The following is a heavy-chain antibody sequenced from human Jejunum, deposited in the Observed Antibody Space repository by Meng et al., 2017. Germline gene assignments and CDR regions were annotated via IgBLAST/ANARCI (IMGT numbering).Heavy chain of an antibody. J-gene: IGHJ3*01. CDR3: ARGPRDGYNYESFDF. V-gene: IGHV3-21*01. CDR1: GFTFSSYS. CDR2: ITVSSLI. Sequence: EVQLVESGGGLVKPGRPLTISCASSGFTFSSYSMNWVRQAPGKGLEWVSCITVSSLIYYADSVKGRFTISRDNAKNSLFLQMNSLGAEDTAVYYCARGPRDGYNYESFDFWGHGTMVTVSS. D-gene: IGHD5-24*01.